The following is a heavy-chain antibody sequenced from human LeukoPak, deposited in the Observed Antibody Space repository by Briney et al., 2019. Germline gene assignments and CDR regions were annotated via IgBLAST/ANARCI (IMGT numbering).Heavy chain of an antibody. CDR1: GFTFSSYW. CDR3: ARDGDILTGYTSDY. V-gene: IGHV3-7*03. Sequence: GGSLRLSCEASGFTFSSYWMSWVRQAPGKGLEWVANINQDGSEKYYVDSVKGRFTISRDNAKNSLYLQMNSLGAEDTTVYYCARDGDILTGYTSDYWGQGTLVTVSS. D-gene: IGHD3-9*01. CDR2: INQDGSEK. J-gene: IGHJ4*02.